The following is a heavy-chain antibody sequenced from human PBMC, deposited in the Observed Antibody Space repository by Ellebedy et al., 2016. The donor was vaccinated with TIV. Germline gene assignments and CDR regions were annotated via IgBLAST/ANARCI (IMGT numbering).Heavy chain of an antibody. CDR1: GFSFSTYP. Sequence: GESLKISCAASGFSFSTYPMNWVRQAPGKGLEWLSNIRTDIESSATYYADSVRGRFTISRDNAKNSLFLQMNSLSDEDTAVYYCARDASYAFDLWGQGTVVTVSS. J-gene: IGHJ3*01. V-gene: IGHV3-48*02. CDR2: IRTDIESSAT. CDR3: ARDASYAFDL. D-gene: IGHD3-16*01.